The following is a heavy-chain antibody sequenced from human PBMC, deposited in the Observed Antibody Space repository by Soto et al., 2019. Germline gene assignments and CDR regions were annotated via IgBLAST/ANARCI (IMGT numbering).Heavy chain of an antibody. Sequence: SETLSLTCTVSGGSISNGGYYWTWVRQHPGKGLEWIGYIHYSGSTWYNPSLESRVTISVDTSKDQFSLKLRSVTAADTAVYYCARVRGSGSYAAYYFDSWGQGTLVTVS. CDR3: ARVRGSGSYAAYYFDS. CDR1: GGSISNGGYY. J-gene: IGHJ4*01. V-gene: IGHV4-31*03. D-gene: IGHD3-10*01. CDR2: IHYSGST.